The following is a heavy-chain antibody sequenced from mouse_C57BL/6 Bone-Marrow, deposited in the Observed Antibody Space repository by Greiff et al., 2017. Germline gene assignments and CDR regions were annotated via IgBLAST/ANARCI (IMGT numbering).Heavy chain of an antibody. J-gene: IGHJ2*01. CDR1: GYTFTDYN. CDR2: INPNNGGT. Sequence: EVQLQQSGPELVKPGASVKIPCKASGYTFTDYNMDWVKQSHGKSLEWIGDINPNNGGTIYNQKFKGKATLPVDKSYSTAYMERRSLISEDTAVYYCARTAQARGDFDYWGQGTTRTVSS. CDR3: ARTAQARGDFDY. V-gene: IGHV1-18*01. D-gene: IGHD3-2*02.